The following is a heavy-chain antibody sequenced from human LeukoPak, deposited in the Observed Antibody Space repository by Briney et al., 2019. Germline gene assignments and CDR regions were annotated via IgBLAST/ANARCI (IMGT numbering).Heavy chain of an antibody. CDR1: GFTFSSYG. Sequence: PGRSLRLSCAASGFTFSSYGMHWVRQAPGKGLEWVAVISYDGSNKYYADSVKGRFTISRDNSKNTLYLQMNSLRAEDTAVYYCARDAEAFRQVGPRFDFWGQGTMVTVSS. V-gene: IGHV3-30*03. J-gene: IGHJ3*01. CDR2: ISYDGSNK. CDR3: ARDAEAFRQVGPRFDF.